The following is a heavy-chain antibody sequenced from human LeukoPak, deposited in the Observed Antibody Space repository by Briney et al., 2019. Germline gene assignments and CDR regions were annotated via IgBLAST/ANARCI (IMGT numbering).Heavy chain of an antibody. J-gene: IGHJ1*01. V-gene: IGHV3-23*01. CDR2: ISGSGGST. CDR3: AKVEYSSNIPQH. Sequence: PGGSLRLSCAASGFTFSGYAMSWVRQGPGEGLEWVSSISGSGGSTYYADSVKGRFTISRDNSKNTQYLQMNSLRAEDTALYYCAKVEYSSNIPQHWGQGTLVTVSS. CDR1: GFTFSGYA. D-gene: IGHD6-13*01.